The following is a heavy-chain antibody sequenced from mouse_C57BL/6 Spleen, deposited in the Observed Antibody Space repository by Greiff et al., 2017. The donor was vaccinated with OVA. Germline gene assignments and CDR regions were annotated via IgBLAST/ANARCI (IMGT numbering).Heavy chain of an antibody. V-gene: IGHV6-3*01. CDR3: TDNWDVFDY. CDR1: GFTFSNYW. CDR2: IRLKSDNYAT. D-gene: IGHD4-1*01. J-gene: IGHJ2*01. Sequence: EVQLQESGGGLVQPGGSMKLSCVASGFTFSNYWMNWVRQSPEKGLEWVAQIRLKSDNYATHYAESVKGRFTISRDDSKSSVYLQMNNLRAEDTGIYYCTDNWDVFDYWGQGTTLTVSS.